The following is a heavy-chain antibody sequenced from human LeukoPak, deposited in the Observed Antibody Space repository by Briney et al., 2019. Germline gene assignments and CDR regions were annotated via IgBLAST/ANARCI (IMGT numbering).Heavy chain of an antibody. CDR3: ARDGNPITMVRGVIATHY. J-gene: IGHJ4*02. D-gene: IGHD3-10*01. CDR1: GYSISSGYY. V-gene: IGHV4-38-2*02. Sequence: SETLSLTCTASGYSISSGYYWGWIRQPPGKGLEWIGSIYHSGSTYYNPSLKSRVTISVDTSKNQFSLKLSSVTAADTAVYYCARDGNPITMVRGVIATHYWGQGTLVTVSS. CDR2: IYHSGST.